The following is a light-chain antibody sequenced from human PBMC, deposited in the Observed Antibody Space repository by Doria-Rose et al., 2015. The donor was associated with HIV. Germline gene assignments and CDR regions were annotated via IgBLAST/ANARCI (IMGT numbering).Light chain of an antibody. CDR1: QSISTY. V-gene: IGKV1-39*01. CDR3: QQSYSIPLT. Sequence: DIQVTQSPSSLSASVGDRVTITCRASQSISTYLNWYQQKPEKAPKLLVYAASSLQSGVPSRFSGSGSGTDLTLTISSLQPEDFATYYCQQSYSIPLTVGGGTKVEIK. J-gene: IGKJ4*01. CDR2: AAS.